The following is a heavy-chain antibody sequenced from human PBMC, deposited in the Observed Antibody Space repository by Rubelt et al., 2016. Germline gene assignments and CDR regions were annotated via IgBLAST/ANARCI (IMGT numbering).Heavy chain of an antibody. CDR1: GGSISSINYF. CDR2: MYYSGTT. Sequence: QVHLQESGPGVVKPSETLSLTCTVSGGSISSINYFWGWIRQPPGKGLEWIGSMYYSGTTYYNPSLRSRVTISVDTAKNHFSRKLSSVTAADTAVYYCARSESGIAAAPDWFDPWGQGALVTVSS. J-gene: IGHJ5*02. CDR3: ARSESGIAAAPDWFDP. V-gene: IGHV4-39*01. D-gene: IGHD6-13*01.